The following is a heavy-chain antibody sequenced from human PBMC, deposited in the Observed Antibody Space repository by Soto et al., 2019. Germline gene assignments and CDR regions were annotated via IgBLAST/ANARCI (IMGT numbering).Heavy chain of an antibody. J-gene: IGHJ4*02. CDR1: GGPIKTGDYY. V-gene: IGHV4-30-4*01. Sequence: KPSETLSLTCNVSGGPIKTGDYYWNWIRQPPGKGLEWIGYVFYSGATNYSPSLKSRAAISMDTSKNQFSRSLTSVTAADTAVYYCARAGFSYGHLLFWGQGIRVTVSS. CDR3: ARAGFSYGHLLF. D-gene: IGHD3-10*01. CDR2: VFYSGAT.